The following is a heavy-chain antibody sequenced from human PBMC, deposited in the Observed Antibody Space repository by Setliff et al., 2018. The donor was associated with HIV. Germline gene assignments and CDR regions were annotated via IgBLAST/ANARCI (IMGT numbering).Heavy chain of an antibody. V-gene: IGHV1-69*13. CDR3: ARDLYYYDSSGYYPGNYYGMDV. D-gene: IGHD3-22*01. Sequence: SVKVSCKASGGTFSSYAISWVRQAPGQGLEWMGGIILLFGTPNYAQKFQGRVTITADESTNTAYMELSSLRSEDTAVYYCARDLYYYDSSGYYPGNYYGMDVWGQGTTVTVSS. J-gene: IGHJ6*02. CDR2: IILLFGTP. CDR1: GGTFSSYA.